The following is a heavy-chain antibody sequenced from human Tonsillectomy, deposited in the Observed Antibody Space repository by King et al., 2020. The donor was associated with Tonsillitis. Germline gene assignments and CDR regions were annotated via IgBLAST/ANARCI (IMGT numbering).Heavy chain of an antibody. CDR3: ARDAVAGTFSFDY. D-gene: IGHD6-19*01. CDR1: GFTFNNYG. Sequence: VQLVESGGGVVHPGRSLRLSCAASGFTFNNYGMHWVRQAPGKGLEWVAIISYDGSHKYHADSVKGRFTISRDNSKNTLYLHMNSLRAEDTAVYYCARDAVAGTFSFDYWGQGILVTVSS. J-gene: IGHJ4*02. V-gene: IGHV3-33*05. CDR2: ISYDGSHK.